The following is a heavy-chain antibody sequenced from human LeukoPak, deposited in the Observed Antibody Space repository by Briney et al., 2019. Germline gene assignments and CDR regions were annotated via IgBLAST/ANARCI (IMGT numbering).Heavy chain of an antibody. V-gene: IGHV3-23*01. CDR2: ISGSGAVT. Sequence: GGSLRLSVAASDFPFGNYAMTWVRRAPGKGRGGVDPISGSGAVTYHADSVKGRFTSSRDNSRDTLYLQMNGLGADDAAVYYCAKGLRRSPWYSVGPIDDGFDIWGQGTMVTVSS. CDR3: AKGLRRSPWYSVGPIDDGFDI. D-gene: IGHD5-12*01. CDR1: DFPFGNYA. J-gene: IGHJ3*02.